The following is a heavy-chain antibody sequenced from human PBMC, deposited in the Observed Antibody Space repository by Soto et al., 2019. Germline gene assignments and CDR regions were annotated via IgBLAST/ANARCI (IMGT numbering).Heavy chain of an antibody. Sequence: QVPLVQSGAEVKKPGASVKVSCKASGYTFTSYDINWVRQATGQGLEWMGWMNPNSGNTGYAQKFQGRVTMTRNTSISTAYMELSSLRSEDTAVYYCARARSLRFLEWVYYYYYMDVWGKGTTVTVSS. D-gene: IGHD3-3*01. CDR2: MNPNSGNT. CDR3: ARARSLRFLEWVYYYYYMDV. J-gene: IGHJ6*03. V-gene: IGHV1-8*01. CDR1: GYTFTSYD.